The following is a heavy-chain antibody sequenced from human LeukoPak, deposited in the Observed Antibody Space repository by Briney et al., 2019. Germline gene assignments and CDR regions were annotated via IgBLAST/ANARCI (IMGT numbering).Heavy chain of an antibody. Sequence: GGSLRLSCAASGFTFSNSAMHWVRHAPGKGLEWVAVISFDGTNKYYADSVKGRFTISRDNSKNTVYVQRSSLRGDDSGVYYCAAGSSVDCSRTSCPPTDYWGQGTLVTVSS. V-gene: IGHV3-30-3*01. CDR1: GFTFSNSA. J-gene: IGHJ4*02. CDR3: AAGSSVDCSRTSCPPTDY. D-gene: IGHD2-2*01. CDR2: ISFDGTNK.